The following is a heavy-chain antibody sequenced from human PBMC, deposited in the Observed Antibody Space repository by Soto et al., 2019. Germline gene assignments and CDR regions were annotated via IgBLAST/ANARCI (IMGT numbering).Heavy chain of an antibody. Sequence: QLQLQESGPGLVKPSETLSLTCTVSGGSISSSSYYWGWIRQPPGKGLEWIGSIYYSGSTYYNPSLKIRVTISVDTSKNQFSLKLSSVTAADTAVYYCVRYSSSWFIFDYWGQGTLVTVSS. J-gene: IGHJ4*02. CDR2: IYYSGST. CDR3: VRYSSSWFIFDY. D-gene: IGHD6-13*01. V-gene: IGHV4-39*01. CDR1: GGSISSSSYY.